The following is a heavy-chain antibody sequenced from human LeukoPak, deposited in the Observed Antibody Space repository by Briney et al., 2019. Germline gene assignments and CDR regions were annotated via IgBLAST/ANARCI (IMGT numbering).Heavy chain of an antibody. V-gene: IGHV3-48*03. CDR3: ARESSSWYY. CDR2: ISSSGSTI. D-gene: IGHD6-13*01. Sequence: PGGSLRLSCAASGFTFSSYEMNWVRQAPGKGLERVSYISSSGSTIYYADSVKGRFTISRDNAKNSLYLQMNSLRAEDTAVYYCARESSSWYYWGQGTLVTVSS. CDR1: GFTFSSYE. J-gene: IGHJ4*02.